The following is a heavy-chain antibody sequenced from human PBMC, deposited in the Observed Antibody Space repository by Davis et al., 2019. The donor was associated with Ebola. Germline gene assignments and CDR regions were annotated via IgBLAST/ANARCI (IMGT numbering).Heavy chain of an antibody. V-gene: IGHV1-18*04. J-gene: IGHJ3*02. CDR3: ARTSIVGTTTTASDI. D-gene: IGHD1-26*01. CDR2: ISAYNGNT. Sequence: ASVKVSCKASGYTFTNYYMHWVRQAPGQGLEWMGWISAYNGNTNYAQKLQGRVTMTTDTSTSTAYMELRSLRSDDTAVYYCARTSIVGTTTTASDIWGQGTKVTVSS. CDR1: GYTFTNYY.